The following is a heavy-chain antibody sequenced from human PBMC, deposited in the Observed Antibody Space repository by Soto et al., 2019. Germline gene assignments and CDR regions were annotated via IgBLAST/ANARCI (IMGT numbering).Heavy chain of an antibody. CDR3: VRGYNDGSDDFGH. CDR1: GFTFSDYY. D-gene: IGHD3-16*01. CDR2: ISNRGSPT. Sequence: GGSLRLSCAASGFTFSDYYMTWIRQATGKGLEWVSYISNRGSPTYAESVKGRFTVSRDNTKSSLSLQMNSLTVDDTGVYYCVRGYNDGSDDFGHWGQGVLLTVSS. J-gene: IGHJ4*02. V-gene: IGHV3-11*01.